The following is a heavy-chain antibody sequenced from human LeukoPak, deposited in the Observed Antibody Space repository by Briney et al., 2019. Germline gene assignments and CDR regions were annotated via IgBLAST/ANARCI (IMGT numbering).Heavy chain of an antibody. V-gene: IGHV1-46*01. Sequence: ASLKVSCKASGYTFTNYYMHWVRQTPGQGLEWMGIINPTGGSTTYAQKFQGRVTMTRDTSTSTVYMELSSLRSDDTAVYYCARTAARRFDYWGQGTLVTVSS. CDR2: INPTGGST. CDR3: ARTAARRFDY. CDR1: GYTFTNYY. D-gene: IGHD6-6*01. J-gene: IGHJ4*02.